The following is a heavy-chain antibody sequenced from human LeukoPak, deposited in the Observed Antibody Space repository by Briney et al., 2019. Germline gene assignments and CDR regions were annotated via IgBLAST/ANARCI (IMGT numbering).Heavy chain of an antibody. CDR2: IYPGDSDT. Sequence: GESLKISCKGSGYTFSSYWIGWVRQMPGRGLEWMGIIYPGDSDTRYSPSLQGQVTISVDTSIGTAYLQWSSLRASDTAIYYCARQNDFRLDYWGQGTLVTVSS. D-gene: IGHD3-3*01. CDR1: GYTFSSYW. J-gene: IGHJ4*02. CDR3: ARQNDFRLDY. V-gene: IGHV5-51*01.